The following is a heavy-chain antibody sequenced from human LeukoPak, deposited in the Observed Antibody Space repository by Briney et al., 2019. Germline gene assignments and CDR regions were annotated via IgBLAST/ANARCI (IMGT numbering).Heavy chain of an antibody. CDR3: AKDSLSYYYDSSGQIGYFDY. CDR1: GFTFSNYA. J-gene: IGHJ4*02. CDR2: IRYDGSNK. Sequence: GGSLRLSCTASGFTFSNYAMSWVRQAPGKGLEWVAFIRYDGSNKYYADSVKGRFTISRDNSKNTLYLQMNSLRAEDTAVYYCAKDSLSYYYDSSGQIGYFDYWGQGTLVTVSS. V-gene: IGHV3-30*02. D-gene: IGHD3-22*01.